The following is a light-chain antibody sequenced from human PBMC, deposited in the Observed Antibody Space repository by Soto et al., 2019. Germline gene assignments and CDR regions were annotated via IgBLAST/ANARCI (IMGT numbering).Light chain of an antibody. V-gene: IGKV1-9*01. CDR2: AAS. CDR3: QQLNSYL. Sequence: DIQLTQSPSFLSASVGDRVTITCRASQGISSYFAWYQQKPGKAPKLLIYAASTLQSGVPSRFSGSGSGTEFTLTISSLQPEDFATYYCQQLNSYLFGPGTKVDIK. J-gene: IGKJ3*01. CDR1: QGISSY.